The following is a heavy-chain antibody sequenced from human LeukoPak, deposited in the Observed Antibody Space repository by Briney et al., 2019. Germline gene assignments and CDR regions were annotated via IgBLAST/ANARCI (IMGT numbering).Heavy chain of an antibody. CDR2: IYWDDDK. J-gene: IGHJ4*02. V-gene: IGHV2-5*02. CDR1: GFSLSTSGVG. D-gene: IGHD3-3*01. Sequence: SGPTLVKPTQTLTLTCTFSGFSLSTSGVGVGWIRQPPGKALEWLALIYWDDDKRYSPSLKSRLTITKDTSKNQVVPTMTNMDPVDTATYYCARPFGVEPFFDYWGQGTLVTVSS. CDR3: ARPFGVEPFFDY.